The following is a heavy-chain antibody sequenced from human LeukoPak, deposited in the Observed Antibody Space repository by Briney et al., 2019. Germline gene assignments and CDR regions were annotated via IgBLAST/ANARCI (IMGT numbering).Heavy chain of an antibody. CDR2: IIPIFGTA. J-gene: IGHJ4*02. V-gene: IGHV1-69*06. CDR3: ARESSPHYYDSSGYHY. D-gene: IGHD3-22*01. CDR1: GGTFSSYA. Sequence: SVKVSCKASGGTFSSYAISWVRQAPGQGLEWMGGIIPIFGTANYAQKFQGRVTITADKSTSTAYMELSSLRSEDTAVYYCARESSPHYYDSSGYHYWGQGTLVTVSS.